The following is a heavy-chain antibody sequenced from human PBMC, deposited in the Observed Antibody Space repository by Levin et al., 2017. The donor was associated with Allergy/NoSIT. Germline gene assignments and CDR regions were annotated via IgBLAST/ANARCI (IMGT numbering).Heavy chain of an antibody. CDR3: ANERKGIVWFDN. J-gene: IGHJ4*02. CDR2: ISDGGGNT. V-gene: IGHV3-23*01. D-gene: IGHD3-16*01. CDR1: GFTFSNYA. Sequence: PGGSLRLSCAASGFTFSNYAMSWVRQAPGKGLEWVSTISDGGGNTYYADSVKGRFTISRDNSRNTLFLQMNSLRAEDTAIYSCANERKGIVWFDNWGQGTLVTVSS.